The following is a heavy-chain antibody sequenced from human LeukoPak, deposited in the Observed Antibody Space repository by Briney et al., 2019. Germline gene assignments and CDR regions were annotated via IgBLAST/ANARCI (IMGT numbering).Heavy chain of an antibody. Sequence: ASAKVSCKASGGTFSSYTISWVRQAPGQGLEWMGWMNPNSGNTGYAQKFRGRVTITRNTSISTAYMELSSLRSEDTAVYYCARGREWELLLEPGNWFDPWGQGTLVTVSS. CDR3: ARGREWELLLEPGNWFDP. CDR2: MNPNSGNT. V-gene: IGHV1-8*03. CDR1: GGTFSSYT. D-gene: IGHD1-26*01. J-gene: IGHJ5*02.